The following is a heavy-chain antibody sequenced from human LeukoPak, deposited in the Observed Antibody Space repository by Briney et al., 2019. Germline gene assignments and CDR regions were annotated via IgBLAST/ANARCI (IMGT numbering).Heavy chain of an antibody. CDR2: IWYDGSNK. J-gene: IGHJ4*02. V-gene: IGHV3-33*01. CDR1: GFTFSSYG. D-gene: IGHD1-26*01. Sequence: GRSLRLSCAASGFTFSSYGMHWVRQAPGKGLEWVAVIWYDGSNKYYADSVKGRFTISRDNSKNTLYLQMNSLRAEDTAVYYCATLQWYSGSYRTEVRDYWGQGTLVTVSS. CDR3: ATLQWYSGSYRTEVRDY.